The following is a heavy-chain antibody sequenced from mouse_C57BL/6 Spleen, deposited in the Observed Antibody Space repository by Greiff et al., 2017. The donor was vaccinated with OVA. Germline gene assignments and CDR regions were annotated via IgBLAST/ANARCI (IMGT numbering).Heavy chain of an antibody. D-gene: IGHD2-5*01. J-gene: IGHJ4*01. CDR2: INPNYGTT. CDR1: GYSFTDYN. CDR3: ARGGYSNWRDAMDY. Sequence: EVKLVESGPELVKPGASVKISCKASGYSFTDYNMNWVKQSNGKSLEWIGVINPNYGTTSYNQKFKGKATLTVDQSSSTAYMQLNSLTSEDSAVYYCARGGYSNWRDAMDYWGQGTSVTVSS. V-gene: IGHV1-39*01.